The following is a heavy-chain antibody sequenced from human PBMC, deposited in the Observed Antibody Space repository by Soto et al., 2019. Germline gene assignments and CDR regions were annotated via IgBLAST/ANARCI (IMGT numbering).Heavy chain of an antibody. CDR2: IYPGDSDT. CDR3: ARKDSGSDAFDI. Sequence: GESLKIYCKGSGYSFTSYWIGLVRQMPGKGLEGVGIIYPGDSDTRYSPSLQGQVHISADKSISTAYLQWSSLKASATAMYYCARKDSGSDAFDIWGQGTMVTVSS. J-gene: IGHJ3*02. D-gene: IGHD1-26*01. V-gene: IGHV5-51*01. CDR1: GYSFTSYW.